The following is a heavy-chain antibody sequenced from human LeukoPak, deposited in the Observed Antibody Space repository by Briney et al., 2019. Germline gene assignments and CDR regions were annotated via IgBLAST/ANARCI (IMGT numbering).Heavy chain of an antibody. Sequence: ASVKVSCMACRYTLTSYGTSWVRQAPGPGLEWVGWISAYNCDTNYAQKLQGRVTMTTDTSPSTAYMELRSLRSDATAVYYCARDLSPEVLWFGELLSGFDYWGQGTLVTVSS. CDR3: ARDLSPEVLWFGELLSGFDY. CDR2: ISAYNCDT. D-gene: IGHD3-10*01. J-gene: IGHJ4*02. V-gene: IGHV1-18*01. CDR1: RYTLTSYG.